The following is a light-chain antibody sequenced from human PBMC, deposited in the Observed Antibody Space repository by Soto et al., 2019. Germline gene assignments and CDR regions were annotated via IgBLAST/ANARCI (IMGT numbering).Light chain of an antibody. J-gene: IGKJ1*01. V-gene: IGKV3-20*01. CDR1: QSVGSSY. Sequence: EIVLTQSPGTLSLSPVEISTLSCRPSQSVGSSYLAWYQQKPGQAPRLLIYGASSRATGIPDRFSGSGSGTDFTLTISRLEPEDFAVYYCQQYGSSPRTFGQGTKVDIK. CDR2: GAS. CDR3: QQYGSSPRT.